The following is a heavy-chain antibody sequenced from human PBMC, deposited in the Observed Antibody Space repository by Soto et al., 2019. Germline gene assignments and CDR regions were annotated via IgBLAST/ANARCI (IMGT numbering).Heavy chain of an antibody. CDR3: GKEPPPDRGGKDI. D-gene: IGHD3-16*01. CDR2: ISHDGSDN. V-gene: IGHV3-30*18. J-gene: IGHJ4*02. CDR1: GFTFGAYA. Sequence: QVQLVESGGGGVVRPGASLRLSCAASGFTFGAYAIHWVRQRPGQGLEWVALISHDGSDNFYADSVKGRFSLSRDNSKNTVFLQMASRRVEEMALNYCGKEPPPDRGGKDIGGQGTLVTVSS.